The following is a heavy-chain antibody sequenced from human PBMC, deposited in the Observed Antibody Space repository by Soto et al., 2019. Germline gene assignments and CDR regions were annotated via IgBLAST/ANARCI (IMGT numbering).Heavy chain of an antibody. CDR3: AIVLENTIFGVVISFPLDY. Sequence: SGGSLRLSCAASGFTFSSYSMNWVRQAPGKGLEWVSYISSSSSTIYYADSVKGRFTISRDNAKNSLYLQMNSLRAEDTAVYYCAIVLENTIFGVVISFPLDYWGQGTLVTVSS. J-gene: IGHJ4*02. CDR1: GFTFSSYS. CDR2: ISSSSSTI. V-gene: IGHV3-48*01. D-gene: IGHD3-3*01.